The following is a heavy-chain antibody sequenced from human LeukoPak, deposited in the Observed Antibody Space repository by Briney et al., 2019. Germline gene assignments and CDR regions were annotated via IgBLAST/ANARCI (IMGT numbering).Heavy chain of an antibody. CDR1: GGSFSGYY. Sequence: PSETLSLTCAVYGGSFSGYYWSWIRQPPGKGLEWIGEINHSGSTNYNPSLKSRVTISVDTSKNQFSLKLSSVTAADTAVYYCARGHDYGDYLGYYYMDVWGKGTTVTVSS. V-gene: IGHV4-34*01. CDR2: INHSGST. J-gene: IGHJ6*03. D-gene: IGHD4-17*01. CDR3: ARGHDYGDYLGYYYMDV.